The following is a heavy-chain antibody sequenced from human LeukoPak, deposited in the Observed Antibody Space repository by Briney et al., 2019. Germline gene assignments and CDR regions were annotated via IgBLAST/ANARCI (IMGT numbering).Heavy chain of an antibody. D-gene: IGHD3-22*01. V-gene: IGHV3-11*01. J-gene: IGHJ6*02. CDR3: ARTAYYYDSSGYYYGYYGMDV. CDR2: ISSSGSTI. CDR1: GFTFSDYY. Sequence: SGGSLRLSCAASGFTFSDYYMSWIRQAPGKGLEWVSYISSSGSTIYYADSVKGRFTISRDNAKNSLYLQMNSLRAEDTAVYYCARTAYYYDSSGYYYGYYGMDVWGQGTTVTVSS.